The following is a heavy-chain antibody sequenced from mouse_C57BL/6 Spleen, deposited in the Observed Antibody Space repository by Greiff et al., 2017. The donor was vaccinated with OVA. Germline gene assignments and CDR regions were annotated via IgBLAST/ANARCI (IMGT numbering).Heavy chain of an antibody. CDR3: ARTPDYYGSSENYFDY. CDR2: ITPSSGYT. J-gene: IGHJ2*01. CDR1: GYTFTSYW. Sequence: VQRVESGAELAKPGASVKLSCKASGYTFTSYWMHWVKQRPGQGLEWIGYITPSSGYTKYNQKFKDKATLTADKSSSTAYMQRNSLTYEDSAVYYCARTPDYYGSSENYFDYWGQGTTLTVSS. D-gene: IGHD1-1*01. V-gene: IGHV1-7*01.